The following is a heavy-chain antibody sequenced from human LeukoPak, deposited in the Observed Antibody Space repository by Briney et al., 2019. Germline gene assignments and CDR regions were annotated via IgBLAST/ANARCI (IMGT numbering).Heavy chain of an antibody. Sequence: GGSLRLSCAVSGFTFSPYSMNWVRQAPGKGLEWISYITGTSSPIYYADSVKGRFTISGDNAKNSLYLQMNSLRAEDTAVYYCATSTGHFGYWGQGTLVTVSS. V-gene: IGHV3-48*01. CDR1: GFTFSPYS. CDR3: ATSTGHFGY. CDR2: ITGTSSPI. J-gene: IGHJ4*02.